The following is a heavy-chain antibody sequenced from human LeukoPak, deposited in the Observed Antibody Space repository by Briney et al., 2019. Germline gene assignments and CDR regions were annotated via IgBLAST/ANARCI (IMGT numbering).Heavy chain of an antibody. CDR3: ARLPYDYVWGDFDC. CDR2: INHSGST. Sequence: SETLSLTCAVYGGSFSGYYWSWIRQPPGKGLEWIGEINHSGSTNYNPSLKSRVTISVDTSKNQFSLKLSSVTAADTAVYYCARLPYDYVWGDFDCWGQGTLVTVSS. J-gene: IGHJ4*02. CDR1: GGSFSGYY. D-gene: IGHD3-16*01. V-gene: IGHV4-34*01.